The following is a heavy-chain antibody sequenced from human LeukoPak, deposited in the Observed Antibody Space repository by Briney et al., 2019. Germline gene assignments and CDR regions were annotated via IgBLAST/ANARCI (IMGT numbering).Heavy chain of an antibody. J-gene: IGHJ4*02. Sequence: PGGSLRLSCAASGFTFSSYSMNWVRQAPGKGLEWVSSISSSSSYIYYADSVKGRFTISRDNAKNSLYLQMNSLRAEDTALYYCAKDRRYSSSYYFDYWGQGTLVTVSS. CDR2: ISSSSSYI. CDR1: GFTFSSYS. D-gene: IGHD6-6*01. V-gene: IGHV3-21*04. CDR3: AKDRRYSSSYYFDY.